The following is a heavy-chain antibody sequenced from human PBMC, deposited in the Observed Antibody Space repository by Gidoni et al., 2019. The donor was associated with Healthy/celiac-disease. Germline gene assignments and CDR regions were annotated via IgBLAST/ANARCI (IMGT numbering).Heavy chain of an antibody. J-gene: IGHJ3*02. CDR3: ASVGYSRGRGGEPGAFDI. Sequence: QVQLVQSGAEVKKPVASVKVSCNASGYTFTSYGISWVRQAPGQGLEWMGWISAYNGNTNYAQKLQGRVTMTTDTSTSTAYMELRSLRSDDTAVYYCASVGYSRGRGGEPGAFDIWGQGTMVTVSS. D-gene: IGHD6-19*01. CDR2: ISAYNGNT. CDR1: GYTFTSYG. V-gene: IGHV1-18*01.